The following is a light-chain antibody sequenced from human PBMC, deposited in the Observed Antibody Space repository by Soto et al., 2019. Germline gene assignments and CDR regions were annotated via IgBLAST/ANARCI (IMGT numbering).Light chain of an antibody. CDR2: EVD. CDR3: SSYGGSIDWV. CDR1: RNDVGVYNY. J-gene: IGLJ3*02. Sequence: QSALTQPPSASGSPGQSVTISCTGSRNDVGVYNYVSWYQHHPGTAPKLIIYEVDKRPSGVPDRFSGSKSGNTASLTVSGLQAEDEADYYCSSYGGSIDWVFGGGTKLTVL. V-gene: IGLV2-8*01.